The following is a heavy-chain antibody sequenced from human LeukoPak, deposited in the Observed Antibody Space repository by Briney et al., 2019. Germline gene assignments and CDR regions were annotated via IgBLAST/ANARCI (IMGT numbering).Heavy chain of an antibody. J-gene: IGHJ3*02. D-gene: IGHD6-19*01. Sequence: SETLSLTCAVYGGSFSGYYWSWIRQPPGKGLEWIGEINHSGSTNYKPSLKSRVTISVDPSKNQFSLKLSSVTAADTAVYYCARGNLKRIAVAGTRGAFDIWGQGTMVTVSS. CDR1: GGSFSGYY. CDR3: ARGNLKRIAVAGTRGAFDI. V-gene: IGHV4-34*01. CDR2: INHSGST.